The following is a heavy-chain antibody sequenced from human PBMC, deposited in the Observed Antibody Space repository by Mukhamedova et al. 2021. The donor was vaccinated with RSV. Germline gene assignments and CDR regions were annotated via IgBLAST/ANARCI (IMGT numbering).Heavy chain of an antibody. CDR3: ARRRANYMDV. Sequence: GYVYDSGSTNYNPLLRSRVTISVDTSKNQFSLKSRSVTAADTAVYYCARRRANYMDVWGKGTTVTVSS. V-gene: IGHV4-59*08. CDR2: VYDSGST. J-gene: IGHJ6*03.